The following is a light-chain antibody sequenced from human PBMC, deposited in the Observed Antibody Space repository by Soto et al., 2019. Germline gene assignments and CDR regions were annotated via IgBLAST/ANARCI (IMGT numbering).Light chain of an antibody. V-gene: IGKV1-39*01. J-gene: IGKJ1*01. CDR1: QTISKY. CDR3: QQSYSIPPWP. Sequence: DIQMAQSPSSLSASVGDRVTIPCRASQTISKYLHWYQQKPGKAPKLLISAASTLQSGVPSRFSGSGSGTDFTLTITSLQPEDFATYYCQQSYSIPPWPFCQGTNVDI. CDR2: AAS.